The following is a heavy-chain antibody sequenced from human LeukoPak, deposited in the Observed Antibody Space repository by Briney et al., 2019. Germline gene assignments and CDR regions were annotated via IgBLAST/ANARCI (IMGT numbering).Heavy chain of an antibody. CDR3: AGTPYCSSDYCYRSYNGNDAFNI. J-gene: IGHJ3*02. D-gene: IGHD2-2*01. CDR2: IYTSGST. Sequence: PSETLSHTCAVSGDSISNYYWSWIRQPPGKGLEWIGYIYTSGSTNYNPSLKSRVTISVDTSKNQFSLRLTSVTAADTAVYYCAGTPYCSSDYCYRSYNGNDAFNIWGQGAKATVSS. V-gene: IGHV4-4*09. CDR1: GDSISNYY.